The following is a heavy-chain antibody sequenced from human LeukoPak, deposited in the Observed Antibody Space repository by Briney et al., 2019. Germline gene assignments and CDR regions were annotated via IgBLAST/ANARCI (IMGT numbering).Heavy chain of an antibody. CDR2: INPNSGGT. D-gene: IGHD3-10*01. Sequence: ASVKVSCKASGYTFTGYYMHWVRQAPGQGLEWMGWINPNSGGTNYAQKFQGWVTMTRDTSISTAYMELSRLRSDDTAVYYCARVYSRVRGVNGYAFDIWGQGTMVTVSS. CDR3: ARVYSRVRGVNGYAFDI. V-gene: IGHV1-2*04. J-gene: IGHJ3*02. CDR1: GYTFTGYY.